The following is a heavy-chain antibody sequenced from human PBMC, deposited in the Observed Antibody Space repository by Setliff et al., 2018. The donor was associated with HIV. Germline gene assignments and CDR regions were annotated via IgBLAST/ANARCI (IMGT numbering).Heavy chain of an antibody. CDR1: GYTFTGYY. CDR3: ARDPGYKSSWYGAFDI. V-gene: IGHV1-2*06. Sequence: ASVKVSCKASGYTFTGYYIHWVRQAPGQGLEWMGRINPNSGPTNYAQKFQGRVTMTRDTSISTAYMELSRLRSDDTAVYYCARDPGYKSSWYGAFDIWGQGTMVTVSS. J-gene: IGHJ3*02. CDR2: INPNSGPT. D-gene: IGHD6-13*01.